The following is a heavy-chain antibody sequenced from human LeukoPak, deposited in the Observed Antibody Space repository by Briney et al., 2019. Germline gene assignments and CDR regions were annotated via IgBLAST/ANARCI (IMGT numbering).Heavy chain of an antibody. CDR2: ISHAGVAK. D-gene: IGHD3-16*02. CDR3: GYTNNFYH. CDR1: GLTFSGQG. Sequence: PGGPLRLSCVASGLTFSGQGLNWVRQAPGQGLEWVANISHAGVAKYYVDSVKGRFTTSRDDAQNSLSLHMNSVRAEDTAIYYCGYTNNFYHWGQGALV. J-gene: IGHJ4*02. V-gene: IGHV3-7*01.